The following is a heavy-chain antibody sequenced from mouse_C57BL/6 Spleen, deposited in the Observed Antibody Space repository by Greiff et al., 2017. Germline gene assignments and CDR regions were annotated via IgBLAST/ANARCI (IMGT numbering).Heavy chain of an antibody. CDR2: IHPNSGST. Sequence: QVQLQQPGAELVKPGASVKLSCKASGYTFTSYWMHWVKQRPGQGLEWIGMIHPNSGSTNYNEKFKSKATLTVDKSSSTAYMQLSSLTSEDSAVYYCARPSYDGYYGDYAMDYWGQGTSVTVSS. CDR1: GYTFTSYW. CDR3: ARPSYDGYYGDYAMDY. J-gene: IGHJ4*01. V-gene: IGHV1-64*01. D-gene: IGHD2-3*01.